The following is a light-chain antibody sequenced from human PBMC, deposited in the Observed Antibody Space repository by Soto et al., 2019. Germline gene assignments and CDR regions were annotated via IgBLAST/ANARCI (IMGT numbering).Light chain of an antibody. CDR2: GAS. J-gene: IGKJ1*01. CDR3: QQYNNWPRT. V-gene: IGKV3-15*01. CDR1: QRVASN. Sequence: EIVFTQSPGTLSFSPGERATLSFRASQRVASNLAWYQQKPGQAPRLLIYGASTRATGIPARFSGSGSGTEFTLAISSLQSEDFAVYYCQQYNNWPRTFGQGTKVDIK.